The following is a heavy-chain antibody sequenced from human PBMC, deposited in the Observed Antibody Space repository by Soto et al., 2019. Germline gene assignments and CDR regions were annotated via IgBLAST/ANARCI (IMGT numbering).Heavy chain of an antibody. CDR1: GGTFSSYT. D-gene: IGHD1-26*01. CDR2: IIPILGIA. J-gene: IGHJ4*02. Sequence: QVQLVQSGAEVKKPGSSVKVSCKASGGTFSSYTISWVRQAPGQGLEWMGRIIPILGIANYAQKFQGRVTITAEKSTSTAYMELSSLRSEDTAVYYCARDSGSYGSALDYWGQGTLVTVSS. V-gene: IGHV1-69*08. CDR3: ARDSGSYGSALDY.